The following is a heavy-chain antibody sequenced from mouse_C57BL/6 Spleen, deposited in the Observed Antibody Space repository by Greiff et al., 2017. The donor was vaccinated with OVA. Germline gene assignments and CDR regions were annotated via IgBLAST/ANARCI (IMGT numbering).Heavy chain of an antibody. CDR2: INPYNGGT. CDR3: ARGPKGGYFDY. CDR1: GYTFTDYF. V-gene: IGHV1-19*01. Sequence: SGPVLVKPGASVKMSCKASGYTFTDYFMNWVKQSHGKSLEWIGVINPYNGGTSYNQKFKGKATLTVDKSSSTAYMELNSLTSEDSAVYYCARGPKGGYFDYWGQGTTLTVSS. J-gene: IGHJ2*01.